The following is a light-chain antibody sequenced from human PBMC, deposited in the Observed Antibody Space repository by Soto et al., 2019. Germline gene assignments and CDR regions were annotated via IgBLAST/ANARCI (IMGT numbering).Light chain of an antibody. V-gene: IGLV1-40*01. CDR3: QSYDSSLRGV. CDR1: SSNIGAGYD. Sequence: QSVLTQPPSVSGAPGQRVTISCTGSSSNIGAGYDVHWYQQLPGTAPKLLIYGNSNRPSGVPDRFSGSKSGTSASLAITGLQAEDEADYYCQSYDSSLRGVFGT. J-gene: IGLJ1*01. CDR2: GNS.